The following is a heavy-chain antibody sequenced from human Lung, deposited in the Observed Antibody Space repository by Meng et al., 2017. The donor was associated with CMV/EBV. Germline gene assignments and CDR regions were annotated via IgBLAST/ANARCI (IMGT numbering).Heavy chain of an antibody. Sequence: VQLRESGPAVVKPSETLSLTCDVSGDSITDHNWWAWVRQPPGKGLEWIGEIPHRGSSAYNPSLKSRVSMSIDKSKNQFSLKLTSVTAADTAVYHCLRRSGGTVWGQGTLVTVSS. J-gene: IGHJ1*01. CDR1: GDSITDHNW. CDR3: LRRSGGTV. CDR2: IPHRGSS. D-gene: IGHD2-15*01. V-gene: IGHV4-4*02.